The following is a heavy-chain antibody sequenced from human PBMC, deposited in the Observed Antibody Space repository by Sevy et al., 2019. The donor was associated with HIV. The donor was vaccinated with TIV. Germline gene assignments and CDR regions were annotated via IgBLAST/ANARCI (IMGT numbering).Heavy chain of an antibody. D-gene: IGHD3-10*01. Sequence: SETLSLTCTVSGGSISSSSYYWGWIRQPPGKGLEWIGSIYYSGSTYYNPSLKSRVTISVDTSKNQFSLKLSSVTAADTAVYYCAIGITMVRGAPRDWFDPWGQGTLVTVSS. CDR1: GGSISSSSYY. CDR3: AIGITMVRGAPRDWFDP. V-gene: IGHV4-39*01. J-gene: IGHJ5*02. CDR2: IYYSGST.